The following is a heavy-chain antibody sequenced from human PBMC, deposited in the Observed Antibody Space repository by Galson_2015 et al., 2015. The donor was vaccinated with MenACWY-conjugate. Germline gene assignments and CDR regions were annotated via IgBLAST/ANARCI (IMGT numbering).Heavy chain of an antibody. Sequence: QSGAEVKKPGESLKISCKGSGYSFINYWIGWVRQMPGKGLEWMGLFNPANSETRYSPSFQGQVTISADESISTAYLQWTSLKASDTAMYYCARHPPGGRGLDVWGRGTTVTVSS. CDR2: FNPANSET. J-gene: IGHJ6*02. D-gene: IGHD1-26*01. CDR3: ARHPPGGRGLDV. CDR1: GYSFINYW. V-gene: IGHV5-51*01.